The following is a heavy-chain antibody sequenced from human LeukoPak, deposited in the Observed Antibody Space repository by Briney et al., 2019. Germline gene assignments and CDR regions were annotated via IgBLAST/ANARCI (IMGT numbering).Heavy chain of an antibody. V-gene: IGHV3-30*02. D-gene: IGHD3-22*01. CDR3: AKDYFPGYYDSSGYYGSVMDY. CDR1: GFTFSSYG. Sequence: PGGSLRLSCAASGFTFSSYGMHWVRQAPGKGLEWVAFIRYDGSNKYYADSVKGRFTISRDNSKNTLYLQMNSLRAEDTAVYYCAKDYFPGYYDSSGYYGSVMDYWGQGTLVTVSS. CDR2: IRYDGSNK. J-gene: IGHJ4*02.